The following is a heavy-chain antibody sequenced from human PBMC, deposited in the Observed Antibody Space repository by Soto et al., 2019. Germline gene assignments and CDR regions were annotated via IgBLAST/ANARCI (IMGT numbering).Heavy chain of an antibody. D-gene: IGHD5-12*01. CDR3: TGDLDIGHRGYGQSNV. Sequence: PSETLSLTCTISGGSISSYYWSWIRQTPGKGLEWIGYVYFSGSTNYNPSLKSRVLISIDTSRNQFSLKLNSVTAADTAVYYCTGDLDIGHRGYGQSNVWGHGKTVTVSS. J-gene: IGHJ6*02. CDR1: GGSISSYY. V-gene: IGHV4-59*01. CDR2: VYFSGST.